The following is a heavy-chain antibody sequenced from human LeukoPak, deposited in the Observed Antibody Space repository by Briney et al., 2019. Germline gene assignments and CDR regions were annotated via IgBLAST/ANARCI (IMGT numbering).Heavy chain of an antibody. V-gene: IGHV4-34*01. Sequence: SETLSLTCAVYGGSFSGYHWSWIRQPPGKGLEWIGEINHSGSTNYNPSLKSRVTISVDTSKNQFSLKLSSVTAADTAVYSCARGVYSSGWFNWFDPWGQGTLVTVSS. J-gene: IGHJ5*02. CDR1: GGSFSGYH. CDR2: INHSGST. D-gene: IGHD6-19*01. CDR3: ARGVYSSGWFNWFDP.